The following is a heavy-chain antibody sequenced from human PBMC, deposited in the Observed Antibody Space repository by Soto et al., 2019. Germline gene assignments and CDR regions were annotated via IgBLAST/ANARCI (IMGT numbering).Heavy chain of an antibody. D-gene: IGHD1-20*01. Sequence: SVKVSCKASGGTFSSYAISWVRQAPGQGLEWMGGIIPIFGTANYAQKFQGRVTITADESTSTAYMELSSLRSEDTAVYYCARELYNWNGPVDPDAFDIWGQGTMVTVSS. CDR2: IIPIFGTA. V-gene: IGHV1-69*13. CDR3: ARELYNWNGPVDPDAFDI. CDR1: GGTFSSYA. J-gene: IGHJ3*02.